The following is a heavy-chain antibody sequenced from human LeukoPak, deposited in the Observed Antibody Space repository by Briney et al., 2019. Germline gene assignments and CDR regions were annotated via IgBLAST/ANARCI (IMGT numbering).Heavy chain of an antibody. CDR2: ITKTGNSK. V-gene: IGHV3-48*03. CDR1: GFTFSNYE. CDR3: VREGSLDDFDY. Sequence: GGSLRLSCVASGFTFSNYEMNWVRQAPGKGPEWVSYITKTGNSKYYADSVKGRFTVSRDDANKSLYLQTDSLGAEDTAVYYCVREGSLDDFDYWGQGTLVTVSS. J-gene: IGHJ4*02. D-gene: IGHD3-9*01.